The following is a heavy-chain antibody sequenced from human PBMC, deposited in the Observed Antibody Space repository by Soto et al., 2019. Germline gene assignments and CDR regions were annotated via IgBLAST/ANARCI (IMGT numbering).Heavy chain of an antibody. J-gene: IGHJ6*02. V-gene: IGHV1-18*04. CDR2: ISAYNGNT. Sequence: AASVKVSCKASGYTCTSYGISWVRQAPGQGLEWMGWISAYNGNTNYAQKPQGRVTMTTDTSTSTAYMELRSLRSDDTAVYYCARGWMGLYVDTAPAPNYYYYGMGVWGQGTTVTVSS. D-gene: IGHD5-18*01. CDR1: GYTCTSYG. CDR3: ARGWMGLYVDTAPAPNYYYYGMGV.